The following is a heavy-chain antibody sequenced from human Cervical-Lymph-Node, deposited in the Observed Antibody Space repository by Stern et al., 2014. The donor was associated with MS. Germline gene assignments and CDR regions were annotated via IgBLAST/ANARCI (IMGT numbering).Heavy chain of an antibody. CDR3: ARGGTKWELPVPFDY. Sequence: QVQLVQSGTEVKKPGSSVKVSCKASGGTFSSYGISWVRQAPGQGLEWMGHIIPIFGPANYAQKFRGRVTITADESTTTAYMELSSLRSEDTAVYYCARGGTKWELPVPFDYWGQGTLVTVSS. J-gene: IGHJ4*02. D-gene: IGHD1-26*01. CDR2: IIPIFGPA. V-gene: IGHV1-69*01. CDR1: GGTFSSYG.